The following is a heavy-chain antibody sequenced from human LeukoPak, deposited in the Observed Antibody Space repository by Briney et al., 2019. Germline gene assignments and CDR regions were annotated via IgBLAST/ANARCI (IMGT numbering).Heavy chain of an antibody. V-gene: IGHV4-30-2*01. D-gene: IGHD4/OR15-4a*01. Sequence: SETLSLTCAVSGGSISSGGYSWSWIRQPPGRGPEWIGYIYHSGSTYYNPSLKSRVTISVDRSKNQFSLKLSSVTAADTAVYYCASSNYRVGDWFDPWGQGTLVTVSS. CDR3: ASSNYRVGDWFDP. J-gene: IGHJ5*02. CDR1: GGSISSGGYS. CDR2: IYHSGST.